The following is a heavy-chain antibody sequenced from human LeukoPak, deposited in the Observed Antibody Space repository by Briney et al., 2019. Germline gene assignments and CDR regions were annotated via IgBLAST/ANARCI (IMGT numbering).Heavy chain of an antibody. CDR2: INHSGST. CDR3: ARDLGYSYGYVGY. Sequence: PSETLSLTSAVYGVSFSGYYWSWIRQPPGHGLEWMGEINHSGSTNYNPALKSRVNITADTSKNQFSLKLSSVTAADTAVYYCARDLGYSYGYVGYWGQGTLVTVAS. D-gene: IGHD5-18*01. CDR1: GVSFSGYY. V-gene: IGHV4-34*01. J-gene: IGHJ4*02.